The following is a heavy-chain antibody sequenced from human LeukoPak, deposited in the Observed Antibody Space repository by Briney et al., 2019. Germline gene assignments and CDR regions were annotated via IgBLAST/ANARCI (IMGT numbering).Heavy chain of an antibody. CDR3: AVVVPAADNWFDP. Sequence: ASVKVSCKASGYTFTIYDINWVRQATGQGLEWMGWMNPNSGNTGYAQKFQGRVTITRNTSISTAYMELSSLRSEDTAVYYCAVVVPAADNWFDPWGQGTLVTVSS. CDR1: GYTFTIYD. CDR2: MNPNSGNT. J-gene: IGHJ5*02. V-gene: IGHV1-8*03. D-gene: IGHD2-2*01.